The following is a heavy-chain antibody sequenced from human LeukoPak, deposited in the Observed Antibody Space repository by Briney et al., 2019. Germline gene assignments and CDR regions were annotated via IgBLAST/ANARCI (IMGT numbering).Heavy chain of an antibody. D-gene: IGHD1-1*01. V-gene: IGHV3-23*01. CDR2: ISGTGGST. CDR1: GFTFSSCA. CDR3: AKDLQPLAN. J-gene: IGHJ4*02. Sequence: GGSLRLSCAASGFTFSSCAMTWARQVPGKGLEWVSAISGTGGSTHYTDSVKGRFTISRDNSKNTLYLQMNSLRAEDTAVYYCAKDLQPLANWGQGTLVTVSS.